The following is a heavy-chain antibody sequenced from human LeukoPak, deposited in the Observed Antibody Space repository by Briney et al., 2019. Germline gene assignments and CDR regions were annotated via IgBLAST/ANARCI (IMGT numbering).Heavy chain of an antibody. CDR2: IKQDGSEK. V-gene: IGHV3-7*01. D-gene: IGHD3-3*01. J-gene: IGHJ4*02. CDR1: GFTFSSYW. CDR3: ARDRRVLRFLEWFKYFDY. Sequence: GGSLRLSCAASGFTFSSYWMSWVRQAPGRGLEWVANIKQDGSEKYYVDSVKGRFTISRDNAKNSLYLQMNSLRAEDTAVYYCARDRRVLRFLEWFKYFDYWGQGTLVTVSS.